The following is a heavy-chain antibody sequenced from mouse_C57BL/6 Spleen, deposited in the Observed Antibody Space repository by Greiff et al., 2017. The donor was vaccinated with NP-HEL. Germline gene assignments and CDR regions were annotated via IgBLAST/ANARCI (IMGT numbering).Heavy chain of an antibody. Sequence: EVQLQQSGPGLVKPSQSLSLTCSVTGYSITSGYYWNWIRQFPGNKLEWMGYISYDGSNNYNPSLKNRISITRDTSKNQFFLKLNSVTTEDTATYYCAREGSGNYEVYYAMDYWGQGTSVTVSS. CDR3: AREGSGNYEVYYAMDY. J-gene: IGHJ4*01. CDR2: ISYDGSN. V-gene: IGHV3-6*01. D-gene: IGHD2-1*01. CDR1: GYSITSGYY.